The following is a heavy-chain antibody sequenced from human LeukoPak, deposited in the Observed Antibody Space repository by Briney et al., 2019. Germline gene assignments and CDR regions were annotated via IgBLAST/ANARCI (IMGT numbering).Heavy chain of an antibody. CDR2: IKQDGSEK. Sequence: GGSLRLSCAASGFTFSSYWMSWVRQAPGKGLEWVANIKQDGSEKYYVDSVKGRFTISRDNAKNSLYLQMNSLRAEDTAVYYCARDGNYGSGIISSDYWGQGTLVSVSS. D-gene: IGHD3-10*01. V-gene: IGHV3-7*01. CDR3: ARDGNYGSGIISSDY. CDR1: GFTFSSYW. J-gene: IGHJ4*02.